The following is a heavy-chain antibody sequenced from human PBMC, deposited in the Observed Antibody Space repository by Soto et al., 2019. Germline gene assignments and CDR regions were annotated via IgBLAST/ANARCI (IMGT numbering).Heavy chain of an antibody. CDR1: GFTFSDYY. Sequence: QVQLVESGGGLVKPGGSLRLSCAASGFTFSDYYMSWIRQAPGKGLEWVSYISPSGSDVRYADSVKGRFTSSRENAKNSLYLQMNSLRAEDTAVYYCARDILGASLAIGYWGQGTLVTVSS. J-gene: IGHJ4*02. CDR2: ISPSGSDV. V-gene: IGHV3-11*01. D-gene: IGHD1-26*01. CDR3: ARDILGASLAIGY.